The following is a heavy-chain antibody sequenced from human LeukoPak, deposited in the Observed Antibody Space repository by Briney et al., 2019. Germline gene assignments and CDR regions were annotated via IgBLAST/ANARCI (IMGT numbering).Heavy chain of an antibody. CDR1: GFTFSSYG. J-gene: IGHJ6*03. Sequence: GGSLRLSCAASGFTFSSYGMHWVRQAPGKGLEWVSAISGSGGSTYYADSVKGRFTISRDNSKNTLYLQMNSLRAEDTAVYYCAKDRRIVATENYMDVWGKGTTVTVSS. CDR2: ISGSGGST. V-gene: IGHV3-23*01. CDR3: AKDRRIVATENYMDV. D-gene: IGHD5-12*01.